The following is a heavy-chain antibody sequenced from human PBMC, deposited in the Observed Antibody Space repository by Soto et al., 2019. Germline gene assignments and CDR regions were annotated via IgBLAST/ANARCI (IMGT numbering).Heavy chain of an antibody. CDR3: AKDVLRFLEWLSMKHDYYYGMDV. CDR2: ISGSGGST. D-gene: IGHD3-3*01. J-gene: IGHJ6*02. Sequence: QPGGSLRLSCAASGFTFSSYAMSWVRQAPGKGLEWVSAISGSGGSTYYADSVKGRFTISRDNSKNTLYLQMNSLRAEDTAVYYCAKDVLRFLEWLSMKHDYYYGMDVWGQGTTVTVSS. CDR1: GFTFSSYA. V-gene: IGHV3-23*01.